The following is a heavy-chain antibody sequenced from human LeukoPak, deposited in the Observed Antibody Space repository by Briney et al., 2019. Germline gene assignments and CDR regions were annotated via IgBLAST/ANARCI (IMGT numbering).Heavy chain of an antibody. CDR3: ARGQYHLLYWYFDL. J-gene: IGHJ2*01. CDR1: GGSISSYY. D-gene: IGHD2-2*01. CDR2: IYSRGST. Sequence: SETLSLTCTVSGGSISSYYWSWIRQPAGKGLEWIGRIYSRGSTNYNPSLKSRVTMSVDTSNNQFSLKLSSVTAADTAVYYCARGQYHLLYWYFDLWGRGTLVTVSS. V-gene: IGHV4-4*07.